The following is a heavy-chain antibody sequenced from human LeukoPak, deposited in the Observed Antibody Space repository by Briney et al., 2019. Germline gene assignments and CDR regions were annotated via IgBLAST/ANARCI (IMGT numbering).Heavy chain of an antibody. V-gene: IGHV1-2*02. D-gene: IGHD6-19*01. J-gene: IGHJ4*02. CDR1: GYTFTDYY. Sequence: ASVKVSCKASGYTFTDYYMHWVRQAPGQGLAPGQGLEWLGWINPNSGGTNYAQKFQGRVTMTRDTSMGTAYMELTRLRSDDTAVYYCARPPLLGVAGTVVDSWGQGTLVTVSS. CDR2: INPNSGGT. CDR3: ARPPLLGVAGTVVDS.